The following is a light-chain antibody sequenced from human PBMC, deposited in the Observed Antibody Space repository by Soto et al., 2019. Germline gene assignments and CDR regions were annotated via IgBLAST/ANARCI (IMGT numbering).Light chain of an antibody. CDR1: SSNIGAGYD. Sequence: QSVLTQPPSVSGAPGQRVTISCTGSSSNIGAGYDVHWYQQLPGTAPKLLIYGNSNRPSGVPHRFSGSKSGTSASLAITGLQDEDEADYYCQSYDNSLSGSGVFGTGTKLTVL. V-gene: IGLV1-40*01. CDR3: QSYDNSLSGSGV. CDR2: GNS. J-gene: IGLJ1*01.